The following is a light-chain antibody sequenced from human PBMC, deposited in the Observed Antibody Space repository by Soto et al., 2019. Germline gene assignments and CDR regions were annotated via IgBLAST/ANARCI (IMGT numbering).Light chain of an antibody. CDR3: KSYTKTSAVV. CDR2: EVT. CDR1: RYDIGAYDY. V-gene: IGLV2-14*01. Sequence: QTVLTQPASVSGSPGQSITISCSGTRYDIGAYDYVSWYQQHPGNAPKLLVYEVTNRPSGVSDRFSGSKYGNTASLTISGLQAEDEADYYCKSYTKTSAVVFGGWT. J-gene: IGLJ2*01.